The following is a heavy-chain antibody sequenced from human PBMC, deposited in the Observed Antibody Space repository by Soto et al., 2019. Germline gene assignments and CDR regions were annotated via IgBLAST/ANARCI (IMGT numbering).Heavy chain of an antibody. CDR2: IYYSGTS. V-gene: IGHV4-39*01. D-gene: IGHD2-2*01. Sequence: QLQLQESGPGLVKPSETLSLTCTVSGGSISDDTYYWGWIRQPPGKGLEWIGSIYYSGTSSYNPSLKSRVTVSVDTSQKQLSLRLRSVTAADTAVYYCARLHCDSPNCVPLDPWGQGTLVIVSS. J-gene: IGHJ5*02. CDR3: ARLHCDSPNCVPLDP. CDR1: GGSISDDTYY.